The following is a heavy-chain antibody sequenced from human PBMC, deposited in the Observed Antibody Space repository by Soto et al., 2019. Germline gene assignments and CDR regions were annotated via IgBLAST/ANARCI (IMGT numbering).Heavy chain of an antibody. D-gene: IGHD3-9*01. Sequence: EVQLLESGGGLEQPGGSLRLSCVASGFTFSNYAMNWIRQAPGKGLEWVSSISGSDDRTFFADSVKGRFTISRDNSKDTVFLQMNNLRGEDTALYYCTKVGREIDIFFDSWGQGTLVSVSS. CDR3: TKVGREIDIFFDS. CDR2: ISGSDDRT. V-gene: IGHV3-23*01. J-gene: IGHJ4*02. CDR1: GFTFSNYA.